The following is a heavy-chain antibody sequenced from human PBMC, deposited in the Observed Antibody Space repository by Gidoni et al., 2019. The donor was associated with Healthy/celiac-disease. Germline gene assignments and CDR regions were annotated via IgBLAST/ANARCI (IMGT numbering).Heavy chain of an antibody. J-gene: IGHJ4*02. CDR1: GFTVSSNY. CDR2: IYSGGST. D-gene: IGHD7-27*01. V-gene: IGHV3-66*01. Sequence: EVQLVESGGGLVQPGGSLRLSCAASGFTVSSNYMSWVRQAPGKGLEWVAVIYSGGSTYYADAVKGRFTISRDNSKNTLYLQINSRRAEDTAVYDCARSHAVTGDGDYWCQGTLVTVSS. CDR3: ARSHAVTGDGDY.